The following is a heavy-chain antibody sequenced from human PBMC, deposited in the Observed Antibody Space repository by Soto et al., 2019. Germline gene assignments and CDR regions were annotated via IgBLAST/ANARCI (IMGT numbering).Heavy chain of an antibody. CDR3: ARDLATPAGPHYHQNYFDY. CDR2: IYYSGST. CDR1: GGSISSGGYY. V-gene: IGHV4-31*03. D-gene: IGHD1-26*01. J-gene: IGHJ4*02. Sequence: PSETLSLTCTVSGGSISSGGYYWSWIRQHPGKGLEWIGYIYYSGSTYYNPSLKSRVTISVDTSKNQFSLKLSSVTAADTAVYYCARDLATPAGPHYHQNYFDYWGQGTLVTVS.